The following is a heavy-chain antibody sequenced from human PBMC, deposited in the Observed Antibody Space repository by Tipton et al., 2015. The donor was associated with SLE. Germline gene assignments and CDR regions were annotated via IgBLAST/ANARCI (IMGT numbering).Heavy chain of an antibody. Sequence: LRLSCAASGFNFRFCLMTWVRQAPGKGLEWVSTISDSGGFTYYADSVKGRFTISRDNSKNALFLEMNSLRAEDTAVYYCAKDLDRPTTVNLPGRVDYWGQGALVTVSS. CDR3: AKDLDRPTTVNLPGRVDY. J-gene: IGHJ4*02. CDR1: GFNFRFCL. CDR2: ISDSGGFT. V-gene: IGHV3-23*01. D-gene: IGHD4-17*01.